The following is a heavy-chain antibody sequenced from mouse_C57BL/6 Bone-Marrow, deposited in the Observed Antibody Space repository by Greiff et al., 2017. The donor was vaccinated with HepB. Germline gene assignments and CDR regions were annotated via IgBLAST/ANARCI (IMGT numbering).Heavy chain of an antibody. CDR3: ARGDDYDGGNYFDY. CDR2: INYDGSST. D-gene: IGHD2-4*01. J-gene: IGHJ2*01. Sequence: EVMLVESEGGLVQPGSSMKLSCTASGFTFSDYYMAWVRQVPEKGLEWVANINYDGSSTYYLDSLKSRFIISRDNAKNILYLQMSSLKSEDTATYYCARGDDYDGGNYFDYWGQGTTLTVSS. V-gene: IGHV5-16*01. CDR1: GFTFSDYY.